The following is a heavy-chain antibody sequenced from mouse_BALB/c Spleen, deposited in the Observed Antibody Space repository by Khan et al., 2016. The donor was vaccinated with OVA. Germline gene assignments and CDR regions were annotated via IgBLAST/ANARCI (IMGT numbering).Heavy chain of an antibody. D-gene: IGHD1-1*01. CDR1: GYTFTSYW. V-gene: IGHV1S41*01. Sequence: DLVKPGASVKLSCKASGYTFTSYWINWIKQRPGQGLEWIGRIGPGSSSAYYNDMFKGKATLTVDTSSSTAYIQLSSLSSEDSAVYFCASENYYGRCCYAMDYWGQGTSVTVSS. CDR2: IGPGSSSA. CDR3: ASENYYGRCCYAMDY. J-gene: IGHJ4*01.